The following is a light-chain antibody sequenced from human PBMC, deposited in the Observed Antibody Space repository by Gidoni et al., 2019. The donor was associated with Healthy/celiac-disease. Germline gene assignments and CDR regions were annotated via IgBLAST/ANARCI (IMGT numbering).Light chain of an antibody. CDR1: QSVLYSSNNKHY. CDR3: QQYYGTPLT. Sequence: DSVMTQSPDSLAVSLGERATINCKSSQSVLYSSNNKHYLAWYQQKPGQPPKLLIYWASTRESGVPDRFSGSGSGTDFTLTISSLQAEDVAVYYCQQYYGTPLTFGQGTKLE. V-gene: IGKV4-1*01. CDR2: WAS. J-gene: IGKJ2*01.